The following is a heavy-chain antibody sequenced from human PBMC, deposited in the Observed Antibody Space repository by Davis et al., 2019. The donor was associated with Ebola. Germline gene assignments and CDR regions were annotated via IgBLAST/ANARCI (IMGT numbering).Heavy chain of an antibody. V-gene: IGHV4-59*12. CDR1: GGSISSYY. D-gene: IGHD6-19*01. Sequence: SETLSLTCTVSGGSISSYYWSWIRQPPGKGLEWIGYIYHSGTYYNPSLKSRVTMSVDTSKNQFSLKLSSVTAADTAVYFCARDGLVRDYGMDVWGKGTTVTVSS. CDR3: ARDGLVRDYGMDV. J-gene: IGHJ6*04. CDR2: IYHSGT.